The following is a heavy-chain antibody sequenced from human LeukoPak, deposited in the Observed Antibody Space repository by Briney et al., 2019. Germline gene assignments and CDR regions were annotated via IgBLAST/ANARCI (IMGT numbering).Heavy chain of an antibody. D-gene: IGHD3-22*01. CDR1: GYSFTTYW. J-gene: IGHJ5*02. CDR2: IYPGDSDT. V-gene: IGHV5-51*01. CDR3: ARLRDSSGSRNWFDP. Sequence: GESLKISCKGSGYSFTTYWIGWVRQMPGKGLEWMVIIYPGDSDTRYSPSFQGQVTISADKSISTAYLQWSSLKASDTAMYYCARLRDSSGSRNWFDPWGQGTLVTVSS.